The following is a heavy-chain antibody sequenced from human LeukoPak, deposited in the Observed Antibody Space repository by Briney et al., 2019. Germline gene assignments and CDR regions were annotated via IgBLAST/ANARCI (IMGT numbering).Heavy chain of an antibody. Sequence: PSETLSLTCGVSGGFIINGKWWSWVRQPPGKGLEWIGEIPHSGSPNYNPSLKGRLTISVDTAKNQFSLKLSSVTAADTAVYYCARDSIAGYSLSWWGQGTLVTVSS. CDR2: IPHSGSP. J-gene: IGHJ4*02. V-gene: IGHV4/OR15-8*01. CDR1: GGFIINGKW. D-gene: IGHD3-9*01. CDR3: ARDSIAGYSLSW.